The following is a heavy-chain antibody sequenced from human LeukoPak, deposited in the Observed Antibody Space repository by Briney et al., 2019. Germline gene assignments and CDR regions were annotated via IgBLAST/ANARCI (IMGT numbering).Heavy chain of an antibody. CDR2: IIPIFGTA. CDR1: GYTFTSYG. Sequence: GASVKVSCKASGYTFTSYGISWVRQAPGQGLEWMGGIIPIFGTANYAQKFQGRVTITADESTSTAYMELSSLRSEDTAVYYCARDPVNIRHGNDYYYYYYMDVWGKGTTVTVSS. V-gene: IGHV1-69*13. D-gene: IGHD4-23*01. J-gene: IGHJ6*03. CDR3: ARDPVNIRHGNDYYYYYYMDV.